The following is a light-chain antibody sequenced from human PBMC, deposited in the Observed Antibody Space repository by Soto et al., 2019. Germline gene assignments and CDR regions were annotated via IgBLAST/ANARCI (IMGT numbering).Light chain of an antibody. CDR3: AAWDDSLNGYV. CDR2: SNN. V-gene: IGLV1-44*01. Sequence: QSVLTQPPSASGTPGQRVTISCSGSSSNNGSNTVNWYQQHPGTAPKLLIYSNNQRPSGVPDRFSGSKSGTSASLAISGLQSEDEADYYCAAWDDSLNGYVFGIGTKLTVL. CDR1: SSNNGSNT. J-gene: IGLJ1*01.